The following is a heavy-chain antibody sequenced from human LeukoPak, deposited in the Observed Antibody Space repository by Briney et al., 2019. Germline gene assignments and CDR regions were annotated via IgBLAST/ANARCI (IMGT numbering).Heavy chain of an antibody. CDR2: ISGSGTIT. V-gene: IGHV3-23*01. J-gene: IGHJ6*02. CDR1: AFTFTNYA. Sequence: GGSLRLSCTASAFTFTNYAMNWVRQAPGKGLEWVSTISGSGTITYYSDSVKGRFTISRDDSKNTLYLQMNSLRPEDTAVYYCARGVQLWADYYGMDVWGQGTTVTVSS. CDR3: ARGVQLWADYYGMDV. D-gene: IGHD5-18*01.